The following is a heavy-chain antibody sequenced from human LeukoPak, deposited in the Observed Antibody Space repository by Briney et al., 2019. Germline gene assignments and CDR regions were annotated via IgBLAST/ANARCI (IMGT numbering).Heavy chain of an antibody. D-gene: IGHD5-12*01. CDR1: GFTFSSYA. CDR2: ISGSGGST. J-gene: IGHJ4*02. Sequence: GGSLRLSCSASGFTFSSYAMSCVRQAPGKGLEWVSAISGSGGSTYYADSVKGRFTISKDNSKNTLYLQMNSLRAEDTAVYYCAKEESGYDYVDFAVDYWGQGTLVTVSS. CDR3: AKEESGYDYVDFAVDY. V-gene: IGHV3-23*01.